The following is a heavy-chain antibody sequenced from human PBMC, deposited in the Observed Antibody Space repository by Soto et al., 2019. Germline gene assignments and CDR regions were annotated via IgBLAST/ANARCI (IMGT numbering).Heavy chain of an antibody. V-gene: IGHV3-30*18. CDR1: GFTFSDYG. CDR2: ILNDGSNE. J-gene: IGHJ4*02. CDR3: AKVFWPGYSTTSRCYVFDH. Sequence: QVQLVESGGDVVQPERSLRLSCAASGFTFSDYGMHWVRQAPGKGLEWVAVILNDGSNENYIDSVKGRFTISRDNSKNTLYLQMNSLKVEDTAVYYCAKVFWPGYSTTSRCYVFDHWGQGTLVTVSS. D-gene: IGHD2-2*03.